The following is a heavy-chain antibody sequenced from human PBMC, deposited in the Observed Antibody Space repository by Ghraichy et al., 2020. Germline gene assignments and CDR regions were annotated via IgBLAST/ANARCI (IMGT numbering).Heavy chain of an antibody. CDR2: INHSGST. J-gene: IGHJ6*03. CDR1: GGSFSGYY. D-gene: IGHD5-12*01. CDR3: ARGLRGYSGYYYYYMDV. V-gene: IGHV4-34*01. Sequence: SQTLSLTCAVYGGSFSGYYWSWIRQPPGKGLEWIGEINHSGSTNYNPSLKSRVTISVDTSKNQFSLKLSSVTAADTTVYYCARGLRGYSGYYYYYMDVWGKGTTVTVSS.